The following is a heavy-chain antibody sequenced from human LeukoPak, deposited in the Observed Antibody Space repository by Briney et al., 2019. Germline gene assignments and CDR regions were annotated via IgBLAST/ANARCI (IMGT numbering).Heavy chain of an antibody. CDR3: ARLIAVAGPIDY. D-gene: IGHD6-19*01. Sequence: SETLSLTCAVHGGSFSGYYWSWIRQPPGKGLEWIGEIKHSGSTNYNPSLKSRVTISVDTSKNQFSLKLSSVTAADTAVYYCARLIAVAGPIDYWGQGTLVTVSS. J-gene: IGHJ4*02. V-gene: IGHV4-34*01. CDR1: GGSFSGYY. CDR2: IKHSGST.